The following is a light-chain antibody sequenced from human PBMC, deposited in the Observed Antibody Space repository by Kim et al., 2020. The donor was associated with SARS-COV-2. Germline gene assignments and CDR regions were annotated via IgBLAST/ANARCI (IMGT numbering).Light chain of an antibody. CDR2: WAA. CDR1: QRVLDSSNNKNS. J-gene: IGKJ2*01. Sequence: RATINCKSNQRVLDSSNNKNSCAWCQQKQGQPPKLLIYWAATRESGVPDRFSGSGAGTDFTLTISSLQSDDFATYYCQQYHSHPYTFGQGTKLEI. CDR3: QQYHSHPYT. V-gene: IGKV4-1*01.